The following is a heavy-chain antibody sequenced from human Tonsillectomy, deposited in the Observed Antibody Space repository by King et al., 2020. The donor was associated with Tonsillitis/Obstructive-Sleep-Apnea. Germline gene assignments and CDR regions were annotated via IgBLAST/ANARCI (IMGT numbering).Heavy chain of an antibody. J-gene: IGHJ5*02. Sequence: VQLQESGPGLVKPSETLSLTCPVSGGSVSSGSYYWSWIRQPPGKGLECIGYVYFSGCTHYNPSLKSRVTISVDTSKNQVSLKVSSVTAADTAMYYCARMAYSSSYCWFDPWGQGTLVTVSS. CDR3: ARMAYSSSYCWFDP. CDR1: GGSVSSGSYY. D-gene: IGHD6-13*01. V-gene: IGHV4-61*01. CDR2: VYFSGCT.